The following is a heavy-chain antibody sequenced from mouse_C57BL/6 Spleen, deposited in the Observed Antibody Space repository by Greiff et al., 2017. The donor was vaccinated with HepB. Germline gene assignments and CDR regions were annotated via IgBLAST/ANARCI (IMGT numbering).Heavy chain of an antibody. CDR2: IDPETGGT. CDR3: TPTGSFAY. CDR1: GYTFTDYE. D-gene: IGHD4-1*02. Sequence: VQLQESGAELVRPGASVTLSCKASGYTFTDYEMHWVKQTPVHGLEWIGAIDPETGGTAYNQKFKGKAILTADKSSSTAYKELRSLTSEDSAVYYCTPTGSFAYWGQGTLVTVSA. J-gene: IGHJ3*01. V-gene: IGHV1-15*01.